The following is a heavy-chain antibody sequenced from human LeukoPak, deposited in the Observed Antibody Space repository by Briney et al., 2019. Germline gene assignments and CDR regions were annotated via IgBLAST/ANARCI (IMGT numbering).Heavy chain of an antibody. D-gene: IGHD3-22*01. V-gene: IGHV3-21*01. CDR2: ISSSSSYI. CDR1: GFTFSSYS. Sequence: GGSLRLSCAASGFTFSSYSMNWVRQAPGKGLEWVSSISSSSSYIYYADSVKGRFTISRDNAKNSLYLQMNSLRAEDTAAYYCARYITMIVVAPDAFDIWGQGTMVTVSP. J-gene: IGHJ3*02. CDR3: ARYITMIVVAPDAFDI.